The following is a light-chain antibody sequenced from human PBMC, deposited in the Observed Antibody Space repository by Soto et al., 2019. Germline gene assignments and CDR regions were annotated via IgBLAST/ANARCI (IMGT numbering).Light chain of an antibody. CDR3: QQSYSTPWT. CDR2: STS. CDR1: QSISYY. J-gene: IGKJ1*01. Sequence: DIQMTQSPSSLSASVGDRVTITCRASQSISYYLNWYQQKQGRAPRLLIYSTSTLQSGVPSKFSGSASGTDFNLNISSLQPEDFATYYCQQSYSTPWTFGQGTKVDIK. V-gene: IGKV1-39*01.